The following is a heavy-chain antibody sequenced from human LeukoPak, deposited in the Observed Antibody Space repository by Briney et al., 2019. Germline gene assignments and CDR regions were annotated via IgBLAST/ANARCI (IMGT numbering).Heavy chain of an antibody. Sequence: GVTLRLSCAASGFTFSSYGMHWVRQAPGKGQKWGAVISYDASNNYFADCVKGGFIISRDNSKNTPYLQMNSLRAEDTAVYYCARDIVVVVAATRPIYYYYGMDVWGKGTTVSVSS. CDR3: ARDIVVVVAATRPIYYYYGMDV. V-gene: IGHV3-33*01. CDR1: GFTFSSYG. CDR2: ISYDASNN. J-gene: IGHJ6*04. D-gene: IGHD2-15*01.